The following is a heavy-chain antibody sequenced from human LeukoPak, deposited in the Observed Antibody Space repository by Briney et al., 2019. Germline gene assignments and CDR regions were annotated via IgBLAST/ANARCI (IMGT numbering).Heavy chain of an antibody. CDR2: INHSGST. V-gene: IGHV4-34*01. CDR1: GGSFSGYY. CDR3: ARDLDSGLFDP. J-gene: IGHJ5*02. Sequence: SETLSLTCAVYGGSFSGYYWSWIRQPPGKGLEWIGEINHSGSTNYNPSLKSRVTISVDTSKNQFSLKLSSVTAADTAVYYCARDLDSGLFDPWGQGTLVTVSS. D-gene: IGHD3-22*01.